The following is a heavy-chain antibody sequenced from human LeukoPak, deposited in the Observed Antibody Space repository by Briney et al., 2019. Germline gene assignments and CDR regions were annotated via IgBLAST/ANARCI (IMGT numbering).Heavy chain of an antibody. CDR1: GFTFSSYG. D-gene: IGHD5-24*01. CDR2: ISGSGGGT. J-gene: IGHJ3*02. V-gene: IGHV3-23*01. CDR3: ARDRFRRDGYNYGRDGAFDI. Sequence: GGSLRLSCAASGFTFSSYGMSWVRQAPGKGLQWVSLISGSGGGTYSADSVKGRFTISRDISKNTLYLQMNSLRAEDTAVYYCARDRFRRDGYNYGRDGAFDIWGQGTMVTVSS.